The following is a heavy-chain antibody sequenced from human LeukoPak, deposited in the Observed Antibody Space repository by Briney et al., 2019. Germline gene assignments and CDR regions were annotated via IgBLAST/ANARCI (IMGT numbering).Heavy chain of an antibody. CDR1: GFSVSSNY. CDR2: IFSDGGT. Sequence: GGSLRLSCAASGFSVSSNYMSWGRQAPGKGLEWVSIIFSDGGTFYADSVKGRFAISRDTSKNTLDLQMNSLRAEDTAMSYYASHDPILTAGRTPPRDWGQGTLVTVSS. CDR3: ASHDPILTAGRTPPRD. D-gene: IGHD6-13*01. V-gene: IGHV3-53*01. J-gene: IGHJ1*01.